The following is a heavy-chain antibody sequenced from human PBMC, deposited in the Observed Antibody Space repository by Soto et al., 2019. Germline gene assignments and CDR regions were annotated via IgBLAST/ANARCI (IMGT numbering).Heavy chain of an antibody. CDR3: AKVDAYSYRNDH. J-gene: IGHJ4*02. D-gene: IGHD3-16*02. CDR1: GLTCSNSA. Sequence: EVHLLESGGGLVQPGGSLRLSCAASGLTCSNSAIPGVRQALGKGPEWVSSMGRTHKTPYADSVKGRFAISRDNSQNTLYLQMNSLSAEDTAVYFCAKVDAYSYRNDHWGQGTLVTVSS. V-gene: IGHV3-23*01. CDR2: MGRTHKT.